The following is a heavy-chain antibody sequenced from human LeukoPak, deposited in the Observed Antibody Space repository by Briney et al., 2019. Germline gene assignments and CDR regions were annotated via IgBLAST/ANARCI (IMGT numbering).Heavy chain of an antibody. CDR2: IIPLFGTA. J-gene: IGHJ4*02. D-gene: IGHD5-24*01. Sequence: GASVKVFCKASRGTFSTYAIFWVRQAPGQGLEWVGGIIPLFGTAHYAQKFQGRLKLTADESTSIAYLELTSLTSEDTAVYYCARDRVGDGYNFGFYFDYWGQGTLITVSS. V-gene: IGHV1-69*13. CDR3: ARDRVGDGYNFGFYFDY. CDR1: RGTFSTYA.